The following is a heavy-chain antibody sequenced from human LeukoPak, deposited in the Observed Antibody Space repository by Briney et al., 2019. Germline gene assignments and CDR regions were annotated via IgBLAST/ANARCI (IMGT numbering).Heavy chain of an antibody. CDR3: AREQRGYCSGGSCYDYYYYYMDV. D-gene: IGHD2-15*01. J-gene: IGHJ6*03. Sequence: SETLSLTCAVSGGSFSGYYWSWIRQPPGKGLEWIGEINHSGSTNYNPSLKSRVTISVDTSKNQFSLKLSSVTAADTAVYYCAREQRGYCSGGSCYDYYYYYMDVWGKGTTVTVSS. V-gene: IGHV4-34*01. CDR1: GGSFSGYY. CDR2: INHSGST.